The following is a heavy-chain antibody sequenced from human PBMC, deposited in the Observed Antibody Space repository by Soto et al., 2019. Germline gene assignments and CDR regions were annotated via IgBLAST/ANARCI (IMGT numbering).Heavy chain of an antibody. D-gene: IGHD1-26*01. CDR3: ALMFRLPPRATLFPTRRSSDL. J-gene: IGHJ2*01. V-gene: IGHV1-46*03. Sequence: ASVKVSCKASGYTFTSYYMHWVRQAPGQGLEWMGIINPSGGSTNYAQKFQGRVTMTRDTSTSTVYMELSSLRSEDTAVYYFALMFRLPPRATLFPTRRSSDL. CDR2: INPSGGST. CDR1: GYTFTSYY.